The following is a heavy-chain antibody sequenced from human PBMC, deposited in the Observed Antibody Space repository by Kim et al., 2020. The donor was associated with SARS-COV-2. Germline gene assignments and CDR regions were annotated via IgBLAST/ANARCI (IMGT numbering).Heavy chain of an antibody. Sequence: SETLSLTCTVSGGSISSDYWSWIRQTPEKGLEWIACIYYSGTTSYNPSLKSRVTISRDMSKNQFSLRLRSVTAAHTAIYYCARHLLGSATFYNLADWG. D-gene: IGHD3-10*01. CDR2: IYYSGTT. CDR1: GGSISSDY. CDR3: ARHLLGSATFYNLAD. V-gene: IGHV4-59*08. J-gene: IGHJ6*02.